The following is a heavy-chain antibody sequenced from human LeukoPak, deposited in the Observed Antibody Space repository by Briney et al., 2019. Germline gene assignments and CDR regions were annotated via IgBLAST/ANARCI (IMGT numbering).Heavy chain of an antibody. Sequence: ASVKVSCKASGGTFSSYAISWVRQAPGQGLEWMGRIIPILGIANYAQKFQGRVTITADKSTSTAYMELSSLRSEDTAVYYCARDTLYDFWSGPTGGMDVWGQGTTVTVSS. V-gene: IGHV1-69*04. CDR3: ARDTLYDFWSGPTGGMDV. CDR1: GGTFSSYA. D-gene: IGHD3-3*01. J-gene: IGHJ6*02. CDR2: IIPILGIA.